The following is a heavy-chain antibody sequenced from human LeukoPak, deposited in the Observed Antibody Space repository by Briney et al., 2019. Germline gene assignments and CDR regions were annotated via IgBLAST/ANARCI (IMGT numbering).Heavy chain of an antibody. V-gene: IGHV3-53*01. J-gene: IGHJ6*04. CDR3: ARESRSSYCSGGSCYWVYYGMDV. CDR1: GFSVSSNY. D-gene: IGHD2-15*01. CDR2: IYSGGST. Sequence: PGGSLRLSCAASGFSVSSNYRSWVRKAPGKGLEWVSVIYSGGSTYYADSVKGRFTISRDNSKNTLYLQMNSLRAEDTAVYYCARESRSSYCSGGSCYWVYYGMDVWGKGTTVTVSS.